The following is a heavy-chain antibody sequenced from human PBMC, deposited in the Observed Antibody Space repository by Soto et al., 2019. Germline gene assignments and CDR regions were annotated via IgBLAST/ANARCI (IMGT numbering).Heavy chain of an antibody. V-gene: IGHV3-30*02. CDR2: IWYDGSDK. CDR3: AKSGRKRDYYYYGMDV. D-gene: IGHD1-26*01. CDR1: GFTFSNYG. J-gene: IGHJ6*02. Sequence: GGSLRLSCAASGFTFSNYGMHWVRQAPGKGLEWLAVIWYDGSDKYYADSVKGRFTISRDNSKNTLYLQMNSLRAEDTAVYYCAKSGRKRDYYYYGMDVWGQGTTVTVSS.